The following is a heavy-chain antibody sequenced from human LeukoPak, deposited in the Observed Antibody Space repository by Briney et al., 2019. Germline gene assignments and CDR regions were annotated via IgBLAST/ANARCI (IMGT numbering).Heavy chain of an antibody. D-gene: IGHD3-10*01. CDR2: INPNSGGT. V-gene: IGHV1-2*02. J-gene: IGHJ4*02. CDR1: GYTFTGYY. Sequence: GASVKVSCKASGYTFTGYYMHWVRQAPGQGLEWMGWINPNSGGTNYAQKFQGRVTMTRDTSISTAYMELSRLRSDDTAVYYCARDPPYYYGSGAEAWSYFDYWGQGTLVTVSS. CDR3: ARDPPYYYGSGAEAWSYFDY.